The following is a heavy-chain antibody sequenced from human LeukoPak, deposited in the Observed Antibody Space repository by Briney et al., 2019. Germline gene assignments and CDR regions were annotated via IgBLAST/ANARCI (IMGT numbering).Heavy chain of an antibody. J-gene: IGHJ4*02. V-gene: IGHV3-23*01. Sequence: QSGGSLRLSCAASGFTFSSYAMSWVRQAPGKGLEWVSAISGSGGSTYYADSVKGRFTISRDNSKNTLFLQMNGLRAEDTAVYYCAKVRFGESDYFDYWGQGTLVTVSS. CDR1: GFTFSSYA. CDR2: ISGSGGST. CDR3: AKVRFGESDYFDY. D-gene: IGHD3-10*01.